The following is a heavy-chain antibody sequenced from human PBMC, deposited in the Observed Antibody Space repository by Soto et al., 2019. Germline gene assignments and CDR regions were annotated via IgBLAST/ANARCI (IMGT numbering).Heavy chain of an antibody. D-gene: IGHD6-13*01. CDR2: TRNKANSYTT. CDR1: GFTCSDHY. V-gene: IGHV3-72*01. J-gene: IGHJ4*02. CDR3: ARVAATGYYFDY. Sequence: EVQLVESGGGLVQPGGSLRLSCAASGFTCSDHYMDWVRQAPGKGLEWVGRTRNKANSYTTEYAASVKGRFTISRDDSKNSLFLQMNSLKTEDTAVYYCARVAATGYYFDYWGQGTLVTVSS.